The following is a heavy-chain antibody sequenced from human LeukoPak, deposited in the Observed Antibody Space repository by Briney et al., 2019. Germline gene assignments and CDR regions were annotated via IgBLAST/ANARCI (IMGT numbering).Heavy chain of an antibody. CDR3: AAGCSSTSCYWYYYTDV. CDR2: INQSGST. Sequence: SETLSLTCAVYGGSFSGYYWNWIRQPPGKGLEWIGEINQSGSTNYNPSLKSRVTISVDTSKKQFSLRLSPVTAADTAVYYCAAGCSSTSCYWYYYTDVWGKGTTVAVSS. D-gene: IGHD2-2*01. CDR1: GGSFSGYY. J-gene: IGHJ6*03. V-gene: IGHV4-34*01.